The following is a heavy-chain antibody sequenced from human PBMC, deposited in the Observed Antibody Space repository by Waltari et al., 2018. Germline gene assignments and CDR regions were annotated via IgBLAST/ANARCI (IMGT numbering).Heavy chain of an antibody. V-gene: IGHV4-61*09. J-gene: IGHJ5*02. CDR3: AREGSGDGYNS. Sequence: QVQLQESGPGLVKPSQTLSLTCTVSGGSISSGSHYWSWIRQPAGKGLEWIGYIYTSGSTNYNPSLKSRVTISVDTSKNQFSLKLSSVTAADTAVYYCAREGSGDGYNSWGQGTLVTVSS. CDR2: IYTSGST. CDR1: GGSISSGSHY. D-gene: IGHD5-12*01.